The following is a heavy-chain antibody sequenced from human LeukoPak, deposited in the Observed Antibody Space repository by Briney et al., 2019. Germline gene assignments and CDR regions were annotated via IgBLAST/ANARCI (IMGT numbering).Heavy chain of an antibody. CDR2: INHSGST. Sequence: SETLSLTCAVYGGSFSGYYWSWIRQPPGKGLEWIGEINHSGSTNYNPSLKSRVTISVDTSKNQFSLKLSSVTAADTAVYYCATTTGRGIMITFGGVIVYWGQGTLVTVSS. CDR1: GGSFSGYY. V-gene: IGHV4-34*01. J-gene: IGHJ4*02. D-gene: IGHD3-16*02. CDR3: ATTTGRGIMITFGGVIVY.